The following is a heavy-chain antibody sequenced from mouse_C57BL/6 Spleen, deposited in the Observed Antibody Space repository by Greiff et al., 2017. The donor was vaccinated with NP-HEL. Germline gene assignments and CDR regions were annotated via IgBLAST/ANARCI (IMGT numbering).Heavy chain of an antibody. J-gene: IGHJ2*01. D-gene: IGHD3-2*02. CDR2: INPSTGGT. CDR3: ARSGTWFAY. V-gene: IGHV1-42*01. Sequence: EVQLQQSGPELVKPGASVKISCKASGYSFTGYYMNWVKQSPEKSLEWIGEINPSTGGTTYNQKFKAKATLTVDKSSSTAYMKLKSLTSEDSAVYYCARSGTWFAYWGQGTTLTVSS. CDR1: GYSFTGYY.